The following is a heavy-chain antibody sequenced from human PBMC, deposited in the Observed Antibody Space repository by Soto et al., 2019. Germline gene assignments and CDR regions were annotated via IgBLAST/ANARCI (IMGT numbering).Heavy chain of an antibody. CDR3: ARESDYGDYHFDY. J-gene: IGHJ4*02. Sequence: SQTLSLTCTVSGGSISRFYWNWIRQPPGKGLEWIGYIYYTGSTNYNPSLKSRVTLSVDTSKNQFSLKLSSVSAADTAVYYCARESDYGDYHFDYWGQGTLVTVSS. CDR2: IYYTGST. CDR1: GGSISRFY. V-gene: IGHV4-59*01. D-gene: IGHD4-17*01.